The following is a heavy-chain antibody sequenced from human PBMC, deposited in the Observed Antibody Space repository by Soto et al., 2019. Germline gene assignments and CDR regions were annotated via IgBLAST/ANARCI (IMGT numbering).Heavy chain of an antibody. CDR3: AKVGYSYGFGGYFDF. Sequence: PGGSLRLSCAASGFTFSSYAMNWVRQAPGKGLEWVSAISGSGGSTYYADSVKGRFTISRDNSKNTLYLQMNSLRAEDTAVYYCAKVGYSYGFGGYFDFWGQGTLVTVSS. V-gene: IGHV3-23*01. CDR2: ISGSGGST. D-gene: IGHD5-18*01. J-gene: IGHJ4*02. CDR1: GFTFSSYA.